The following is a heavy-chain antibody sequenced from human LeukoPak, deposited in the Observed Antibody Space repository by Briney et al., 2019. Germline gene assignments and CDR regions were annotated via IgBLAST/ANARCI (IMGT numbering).Heavy chain of an antibody. CDR3: ARDRAGGYDPNWFDP. Sequence: ASVKVSCKASGYTFTGYYMHWVRQAPGQGLEWLGWINPNSGGTNYAQKFQGRVTMTRDTSISTAYMELSRLRSDDAAVYYCARDRAGGYDPNWFDPWGQGTLVTVSS. V-gene: IGHV1-2*02. CDR1: GYTFTGYY. J-gene: IGHJ5*02. D-gene: IGHD5-12*01. CDR2: INPNSGGT.